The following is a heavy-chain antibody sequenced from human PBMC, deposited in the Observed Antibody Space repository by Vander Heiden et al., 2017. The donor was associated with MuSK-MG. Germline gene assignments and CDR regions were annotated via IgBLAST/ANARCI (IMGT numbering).Heavy chain of an antibody. V-gene: IGHV3-30-3*01. J-gene: IGHJ4*02. CDR1: GFTFSSYA. Sequence: QVQLVESGGGVVQPGGALSPSWAAPGFTFSSYAMHWVRQAPGKGLEWVAVISYDGSNKYYADSVKGRFTISRDNSKNTLYLQMKRMRAEDTAVYYCARDRATMVREAFGYWGQGTLVTVSS. CDR3: ARDRATMVREAFGY. D-gene: IGHD3-10*01. CDR2: ISYDGSNK.